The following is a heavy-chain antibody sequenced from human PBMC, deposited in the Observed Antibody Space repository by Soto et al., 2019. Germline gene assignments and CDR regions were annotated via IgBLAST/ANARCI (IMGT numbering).Heavy chain of an antibody. Sequence: QVQLVESGGGVVQPGRSLRLSCAASGFTFSNYGMHWARQAPGKGLEWVAGISYDGSNKYYADSVKGRFTISRDNSKNTLYLQMNSLRTEDTAVYYCEGGWYFFDYCGQGTLVTVSP. D-gene: IGHD6-19*01. V-gene: IGHV3-30*03. CDR3: EGGWYFFDY. J-gene: IGHJ4*02. CDR1: GFTFSNYG. CDR2: ISYDGSNK.